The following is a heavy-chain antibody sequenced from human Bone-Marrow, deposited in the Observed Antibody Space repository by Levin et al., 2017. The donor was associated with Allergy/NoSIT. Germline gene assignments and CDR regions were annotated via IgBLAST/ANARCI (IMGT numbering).Heavy chain of an antibody. D-gene: IGHD3-16*01. J-gene: IGHJ4*02. Sequence: SETLSLSCTVSGGSMNTYSYLWGWIRQPPGKGLEWIASIHHGGRAYYNPSLQSRVTISVDTSNNEFSLRLTSVTAADTAVFYCARIGGPSLLGPDYWGQGTLVIVSS. CDR2: IHHGGRA. CDR1: GGSMNTYSYL. CDR3: ARIGGPSLLGPDY. V-gene: IGHV4-39*01.